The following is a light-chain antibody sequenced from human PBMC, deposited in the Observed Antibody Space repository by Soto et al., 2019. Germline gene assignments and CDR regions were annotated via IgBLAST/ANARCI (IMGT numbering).Light chain of an antibody. J-gene: IGKJ2*01. CDR2: GAS. V-gene: IGKV1-39*01. Sequence: DIQLTQSPSSLSASVGDRVTITCRASQSISSYLNWYQQKPGKAPKLLIYGASSLQSGVPSRFSGSGSGTDFTFTISSLQPEDFATYYCQQSYSIPWYTFGQGTKVDIK. CDR1: QSISSY. CDR3: QQSYSIPWYT.